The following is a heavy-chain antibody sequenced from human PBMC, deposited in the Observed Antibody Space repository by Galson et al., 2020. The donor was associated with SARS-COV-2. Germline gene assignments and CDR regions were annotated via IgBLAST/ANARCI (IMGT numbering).Heavy chain of an antibody. D-gene: IGHD3-3*01. Sequence: SETLSLTCTVSGGSISIYYWSWIRQPPGKGLEWIGYIYYSGSTNYNPSLKSRVTISVDTSKNQFSLKLSSVTAADTAVYYCARAGGYDFWGGYPRGYYYYYVDVWGKGTAVTVSS. CDR3: ARAGGYDFWGGYPRGYYYYYVDV. V-gene: IGHV4-59*01. J-gene: IGHJ6*03. CDR1: GGSISIYY. CDR2: IYYSGST.